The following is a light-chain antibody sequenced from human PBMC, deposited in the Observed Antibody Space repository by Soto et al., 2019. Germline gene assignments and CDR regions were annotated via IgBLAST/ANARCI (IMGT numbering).Light chain of an antibody. J-gene: IGKJ1*01. V-gene: IGKV3-20*01. CDR1: QTVRSGY. Sequence: EIVLTQSPGTLSLSLGERATLSCMASQTVRSGYLAGCQQKPGQSPRLLVYGASNRDTGIQDRFGGSGSGKDFTLTIGGLEPEDFAVYYCQQYGTSPWTFGQGTQVEIK. CDR2: GAS. CDR3: QQYGTSPWT.